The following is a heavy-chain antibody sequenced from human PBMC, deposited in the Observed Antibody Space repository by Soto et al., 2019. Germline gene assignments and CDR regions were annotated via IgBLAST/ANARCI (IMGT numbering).Heavy chain of an antibody. D-gene: IGHD3-3*01. CDR2: INHSGST. CDR1: GGSFSGYY. J-gene: IGHJ4*02. CDR3: ARGGDFWSGYTFDY. V-gene: IGHV4-34*01. Sequence: QVQLQQWGAGLLKPSETLSLTCAVYGGSFSGYYWSWIRQPPGKGLEWIGEINHSGSTNYNPSLKSRLSIAVETSKNQFSMKLSSMTAADTAVYYCARGGDFWSGYTFDYWGQGTMVTVSS.